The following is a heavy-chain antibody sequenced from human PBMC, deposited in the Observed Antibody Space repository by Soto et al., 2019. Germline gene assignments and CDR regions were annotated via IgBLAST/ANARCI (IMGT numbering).Heavy chain of an antibody. J-gene: IGHJ1*01. CDR1: GFTFSTYA. CDR3: AKASWKYASSGWVEDFQH. CDR2: ISASGGTT. V-gene: IGHV3-23*01. D-gene: IGHD3-22*01. Sequence: EVQLLESGGGLVQPGGSLRLSCAASGFTFSTYAMSWVRQAPGKGLEWVSAISASGGTTFYADSVKGRFTISRDNSKNTLYLQMNSLRAEDTAVYACAKASWKYASSGWVEDFQHWGQGTLVTVSS.